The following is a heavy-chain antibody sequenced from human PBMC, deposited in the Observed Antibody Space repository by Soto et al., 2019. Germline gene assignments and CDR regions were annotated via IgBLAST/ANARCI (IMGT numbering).Heavy chain of an antibody. Sequence: PSEPLSLTCTVSGGSISSYYWSWIRQPPGKGLEWIGYIYYSGSTNYNPSLKSRVTISVDTSKNQFSLKLSSVTAADTAVYYCARTPSSTSLDWFDPWGQGTLVTVSS. J-gene: IGHJ5*02. V-gene: IGHV4-59*01. CDR2: IYYSGST. CDR1: GGSISSYY. D-gene: IGHD2-2*01. CDR3: ARTPSSTSLDWFDP.